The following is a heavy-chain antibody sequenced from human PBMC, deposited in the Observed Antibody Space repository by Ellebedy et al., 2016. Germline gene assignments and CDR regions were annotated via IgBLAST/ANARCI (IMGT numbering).Heavy chain of an antibody. CDR2: INPSGGST. D-gene: IGHD2-2*01. CDR3: AGGPHRGGYCSSTSCYEFDYFDY. CDR1: GYTFTSYY. Sequence: ASVKVSXKASGYTFTSYYMHWVRQAPGQGLEWMGIINPSGGSTSYAQKFQGRVTMTRDTSTSTVYMELSSLRSEDTAVYYCAGGPHRGGYCSSTSCYEFDYFDYWGQGTLVTVSS. V-gene: IGHV1-46*01. J-gene: IGHJ4*02.